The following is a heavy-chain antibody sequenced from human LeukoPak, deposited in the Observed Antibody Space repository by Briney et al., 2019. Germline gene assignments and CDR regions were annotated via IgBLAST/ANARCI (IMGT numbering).Heavy chain of an antibody. CDR1: GFTFSSYW. D-gene: IGHD2-15*01. CDR2: INSDGSST. J-gene: IGHJ4*02. CDR3: ARDLYCSGGSCYSSGFDY. Sequence: GGSLRLSCAASGFTFSSYWMHWVRQAPGKGLVWVSRINSDGSSTSYADSVKGRFTISRDNAKNTLYLQMSSLRAEDTAVYYCARDLYCSGGSCYSSGFDYWGQGTLVTVSS. V-gene: IGHV3-74*01.